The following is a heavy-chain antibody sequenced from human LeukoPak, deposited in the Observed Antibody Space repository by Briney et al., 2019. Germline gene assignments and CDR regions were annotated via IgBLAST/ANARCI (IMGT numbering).Heavy chain of an antibody. CDR3: ARVRGYSYGGKRLSYFDY. CDR2: MNPNSGNT. V-gene: IGHV1-8*01. D-gene: IGHD5-18*01. J-gene: IGHJ4*02. CDR1: GYTFTSYD. Sequence: ASVKVSCKASGYTFTSYDINWVRQATGQGLEWMGWMNPNSGNTGYAQKFQGRVTMTRDTSISTAYMELSRLRSDDTAVYYCARVRGYSYGGKRLSYFDYWGQGTLVTVSS.